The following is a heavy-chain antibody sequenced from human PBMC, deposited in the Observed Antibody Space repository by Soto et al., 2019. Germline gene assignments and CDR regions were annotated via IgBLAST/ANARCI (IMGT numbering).Heavy chain of an antibody. V-gene: IGHV1-8*01. Sequence: GASVKVSCKASGYTFTSYDINWVRQATGQGLEWIGWIVLSNSNTNYARGLQERVTITRDMSTSTAYMELSSLRSEDTAVYYCARGSYYSDPHPYYYGMDVWGQGTTVTVSS. CDR2: IVLSNSNT. J-gene: IGHJ6*02. D-gene: IGHD3-10*01. CDR1: GYTFTSYD. CDR3: ARGSYYSDPHPYYYGMDV.